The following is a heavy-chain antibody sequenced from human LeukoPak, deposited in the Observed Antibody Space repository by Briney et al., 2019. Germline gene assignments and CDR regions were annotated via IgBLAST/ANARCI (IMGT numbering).Heavy chain of an antibody. J-gene: IGHJ5*02. CDR3: ARDNCGGDCYYNWFDP. D-gene: IGHD2-21*01. CDR2: IYYNEST. CDR1: GGSISSGDYY. Sequence: SQTLSLTCTVSGGSISSGDYYWSWIRQPPGKGLEWIGYIYYNESTYYNPSLKSRVTISVATSKTPFSLKLSSVTAADTAVYYCARDNCGGDCYYNWFDPWGQGTLVTVSS. V-gene: IGHV4-30-4*08.